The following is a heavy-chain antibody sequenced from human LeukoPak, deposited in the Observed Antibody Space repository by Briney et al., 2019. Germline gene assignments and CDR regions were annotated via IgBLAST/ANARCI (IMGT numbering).Heavy chain of an antibody. D-gene: IGHD4-11*01. CDR2: IYPGDSDT. CDR1: GYSFTNYW. CDR3: ARPVDSSHTWYYFDY. Sequence: GESLKISCKGSGYSFTNYWIGWVRQMPGKGLEWMGIIYPGDSDTRYSPSFQGQVTSSADKSINTAYLQWNSLKASDTAMYYCARPVDSSHTWYYFDYWGQGTLVTVSS. V-gene: IGHV5-51*01. J-gene: IGHJ4*02.